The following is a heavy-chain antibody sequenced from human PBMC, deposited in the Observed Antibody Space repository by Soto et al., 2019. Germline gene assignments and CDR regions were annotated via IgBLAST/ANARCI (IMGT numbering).Heavy chain of an antibody. J-gene: IGHJ4*02. CDR3: ARPPLPGYSIHFNS. CDR1: GYSFAGYW. D-gene: IGHD2-15*01. Sequence: GASLKISCKGSGYSFAGYWIGWVRQMPGKGLEWMGIVYPRDSDTRYSPSFQGQVTISADRSTGTAFLQWRSLKASDTALYYCARPPLPGYSIHFNSWGQGTLVTVSS. V-gene: IGHV5-51*01. CDR2: VYPRDSDT.